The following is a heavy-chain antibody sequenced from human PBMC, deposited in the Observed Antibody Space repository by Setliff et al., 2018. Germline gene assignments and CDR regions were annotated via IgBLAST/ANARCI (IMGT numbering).Heavy chain of an antibody. Sequence: LSLTCTVSGGSISSGDYYWSWIRQPAGKGLEWIGHIYTSGSTNYNPSLKRRVTISVDTSKNQFSLRLSSVTAADTAVYYCAREGGGVAMVSHWGQGTLVTVSS. J-gene: IGHJ4*02. D-gene: IGHD5-18*01. CDR2: IYTSGST. CDR3: AREGGGVAMVSH. V-gene: IGHV4-61*09. CDR1: GGSISSGDYY.